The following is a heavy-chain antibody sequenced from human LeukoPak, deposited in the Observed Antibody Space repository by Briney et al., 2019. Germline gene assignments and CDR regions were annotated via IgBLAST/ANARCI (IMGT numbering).Heavy chain of an antibody. D-gene: IGHD2-15*01. CDR1: GDSVSSNSAT. CDR3: ARDKGGRGSAFDI. J-gene: IGHJ3*02. V-gene: IGHV6-1*01. Sequence: SQTLSLTCALSGDSVSSNSATWNWIRQSPLRGLEWLGRTYYRSKWYNDYAVSVKSRVTINPDTSKNQFSLQLNSVTPEDTAVYYCARDKGGRGSAFDIWGQGTMVTVSS. CDR2: TYYRSKWYN.